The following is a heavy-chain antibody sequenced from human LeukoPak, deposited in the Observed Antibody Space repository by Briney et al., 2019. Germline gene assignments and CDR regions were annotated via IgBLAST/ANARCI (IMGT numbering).Heavy chain of an antibody. CDR2: ISGDGGST. D-gene: IGHD6-13*01. V-gene: IGHV3-43*02. J-gene: IGHJ3*02. CDR1: GFTFDDYA. Sequence: PGGSLRLSCAASGFTFDDYALHWVRQAPGKGLEWVSLISGDGGSTYYADSVKGRFTISRDNSENSLYLQMNSLRTEDTALYYCAKVSASSWLGAFDIWGQGTMVTVSS. CDR3: AKVSASSWLGAFDI.